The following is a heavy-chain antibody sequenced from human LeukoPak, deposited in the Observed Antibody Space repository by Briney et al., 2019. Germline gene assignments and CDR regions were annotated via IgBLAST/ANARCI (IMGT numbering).Heavy chain of an antibody. V-gene: IGHV3-74*01. J-gene: IGHJ4*02. D-gene: IGHD3-22*01. CDR1: GVTFTTYW. CDR2: IYADGGIP. Sequence: GGSLRLSCAPSGVTFTTYWMHWVRHAPGKGLVWVSRIYADGGIPLYADSVKSRFTISRDNVKNTLYLQMKSLRAENTAVYCCARGRYYYDSSGYYPDDWGQGTLVTVSS. CDR3: ARGRYYYDSSGYYPDD.